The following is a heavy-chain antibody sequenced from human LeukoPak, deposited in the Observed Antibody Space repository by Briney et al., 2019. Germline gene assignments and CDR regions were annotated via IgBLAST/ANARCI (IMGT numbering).Heavy chain of an antibody. J-gene: IGHJ4*02. V-gene: IGHV3-9*03. CDR1: GFTFDDYA. CDR2: ISWNSGSI. D-gene: IGHD1-7*01. CDR3: AKDIELELRYYFDY. Sequence: PGGSLRLSCAASGFTFDDYAMHWVRQAPGKGLEWVSGISWNSGSIGYADSVKGRFTISRDNAKNSLYLQMNSLRAEDMALYYCAKDIELELRYYFDYWGQGTLVTVSS.